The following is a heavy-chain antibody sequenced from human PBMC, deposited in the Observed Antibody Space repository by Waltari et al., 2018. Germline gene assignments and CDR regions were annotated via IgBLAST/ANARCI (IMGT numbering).Heavy chain of an antibody. Sequence: QVQLQQWGAGLLTPSETLSLTCAVYGGSFSGYYWTWIRQPPGKGLEWIAEINHAGITNYNPSLKSRVTMSVDTSKNQFSLKMTSVTAADTAMYYCARGLSTVARFDYWGQGTLVTVSS. CDR1: GGSFSGYY. CDR2: INHAGIT. CDR3: ARGLSTVARFDY. D-gene: IGHD4-17*01. J-gene: IGHJ4*02. V-gene: IGHV4-34*01.